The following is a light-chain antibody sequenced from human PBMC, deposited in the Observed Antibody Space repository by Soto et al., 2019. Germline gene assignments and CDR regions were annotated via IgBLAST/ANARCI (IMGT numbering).Light chain of an antibody. Sequence: HSARTQPASVCVSPGQAITISCTGTSSDIGAYNFVSWYQQHPGKAPKLMLYDVNIRPSGVSNRFSGSKSGNTASLTISGLQAEDEADYYCTSWTTSTTMIFGGGTKVTVL. CDR3: TSWTTSTTMI. V-gene: IGLV2-14*03. CDR2: DVN. CDR1: SSDIGAYNF. J-gene: IGLJ2*01.